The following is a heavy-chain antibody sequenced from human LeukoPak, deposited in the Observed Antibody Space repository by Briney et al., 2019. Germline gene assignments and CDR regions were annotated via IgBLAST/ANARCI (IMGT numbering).Heavy chain of an antibody. CDR1: GHTFTSYY. J-gene: IGHJ4*02. V-gene: IGHV1-46*01. Sequence: ASVKVSCKASGHTFTSYYMHWVRQAPGQGLEWMGIINPSGGSTSYAQKFQGRVTMTRDMSTSTVYMELSSLRSEDTAVYYCARVSSSSEFDYWGQGTLVTVSS. D-gene: IGHD6-6*01. CDR2: INPSGGST. CDR3: ARVSSSSEFDY.